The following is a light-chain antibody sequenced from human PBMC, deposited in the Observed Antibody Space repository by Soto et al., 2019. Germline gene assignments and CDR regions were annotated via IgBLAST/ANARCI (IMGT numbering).Light chain of an antibody. CDR1: NSNIGTNA. Sequence: QSVLTQPPSASGTPGQRVTISCSGSNSNIGTNAVSWYQQLPGTAPKLLIYTNSQRPSGVPDRFSGSRSGTSASLAISGLRSEDEADYYCQSYDSSLSGYVFGTGTKVTVL. CDR3: QSYDSSLSGYV. CDR2: TNS. V-gene: IGLV1-44*01. J-gene: IGLJ1*01.